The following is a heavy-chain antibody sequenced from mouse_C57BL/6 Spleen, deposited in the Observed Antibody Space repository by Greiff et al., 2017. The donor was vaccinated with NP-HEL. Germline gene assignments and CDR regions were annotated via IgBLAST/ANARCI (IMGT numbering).Heavy chain of an antibody. D-gene: IGHD2-4*01. Sequence: QVQLQQSGAELARPGASVKLSCKASGYTFTSYGISWVKQRPGQGLEWIGEIYPRSGNTYYNEKFKGKATLTADKSSSTAYMELRSLTSEDSAVYFCASGGDDYDVDYWGQGTTLTVSS. CDR1: GYTFTSYG. CDR2: IYPRSGNT. J-gene: IGHJ2*01. CDR3: ASGGDDYDVDY. V-gene: IGHV1-81*01.